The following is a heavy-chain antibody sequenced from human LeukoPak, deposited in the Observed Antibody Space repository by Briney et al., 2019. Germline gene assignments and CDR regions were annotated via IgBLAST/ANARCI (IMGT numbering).Heavy chain of an antibody. Sequence: SQTLSLTCAVSGVSISSGGYSWIWIRQPPGKGLDWIGYIYHSGCTYYNPSLKGRVTISVDRSKNQFSLKLSSVTAADTAVYYCASEYYYDSSGYYYWGQGTLVTVSS. CDR3: ASEYYYDSSGYYY. V-gene: IGHV4-30-2*01. CDR1: GVSISSGGYS. D-gene: IGHD3-22*01. J-gene: IGHJ4*02. CDR2: IYHSGCT.